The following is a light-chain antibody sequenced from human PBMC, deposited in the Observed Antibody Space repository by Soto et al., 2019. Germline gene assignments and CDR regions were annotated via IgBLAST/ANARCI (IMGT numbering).Light chain of an antibody. Sequence: DIQMTQSPSSLSASVGDRVTITYRASQSISSYLNWYQQKPGKAPKLLIYAASSLQRGVTSRFSGSGSGTDFPLTISSLQPEDFATYSCQQSYSTPQTFGPGTKVDI. CDR2: AAS. CDR3: QQSYSTPQT. CDR1: QSISSY. J-gene: IGKJ3*01. V-gene: IGKV1-39*01.